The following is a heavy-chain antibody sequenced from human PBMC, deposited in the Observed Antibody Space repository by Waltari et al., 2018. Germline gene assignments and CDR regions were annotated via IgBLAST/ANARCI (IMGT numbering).Heavy chain of an antibody. CDR3: ARVSPMVRGVGGY. Sequence: QVQLVQSGAEVKKPGASVKVSCKASGYTFTGHYFPWVRTAPGQGLEWMGWINPNSGGTNYAQKFQGRVTMTRDTSISTAYMELSRLRSDDTAVYYCARVSPMVRGVGGYWGQGTLVTVSS. J-gene: IGHJ4*02. CDR1: GYTFTGHY. D-gene: IGHD3-10*01. CDR2: INPNSGGT. V-gene: IGHV1-2*02.